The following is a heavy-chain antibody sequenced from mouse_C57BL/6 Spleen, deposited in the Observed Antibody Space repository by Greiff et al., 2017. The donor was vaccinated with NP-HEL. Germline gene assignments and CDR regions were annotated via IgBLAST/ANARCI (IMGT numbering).Heavy chain of an antibody. Sequence: EVQLQQSGPELVKPGASVKISCKASGYSFTGYYMNWVKQSPEKSLEWIGEINPSTGGTTYNQKFKAKATLTVDKSSSTAYMQLKSLTSEDSAVYYCARGEPRDYGSTLPVYYFDYWGQGTTLTVSS. CDR1: GYSFTGYY. D-gene: IGHD1-1*01. CDR3: ARGEPRDYGSTLPVYYFDY. CDR2: INPSTGGT. V-gene: IGHV1-42*01. J-gene: IGHJ2*01.